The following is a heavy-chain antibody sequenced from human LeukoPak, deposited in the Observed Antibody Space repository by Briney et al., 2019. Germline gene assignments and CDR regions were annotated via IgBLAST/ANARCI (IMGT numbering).Heavy chain of an antibody. CDR3: AKWGDYDVLTGYYVSDY. V-gene: IGHV3-23*01. CDR1: GFTFSNYA. D-gene: IGHD3-9*01. CDR2: ITGSGGNT. J-gene: IGHJ4*02. Sequence: GAFLRLSCAASGFTFSNYAMSWVRQAPGKGLGWVSAITGSGGNTYYADSVKGRFTISRDNSKNTVFLQMNSLRAEDTAVYYCAKWGDYDVLTGYYVSDYWGQGTLVTVSS.